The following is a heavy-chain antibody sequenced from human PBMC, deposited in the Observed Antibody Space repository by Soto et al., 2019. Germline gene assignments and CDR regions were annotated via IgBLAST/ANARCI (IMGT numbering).Heavy chain of an antibody. J-gene: IGHJ6*02. CDR3: ARDQLPSYYYYYGMDV. D-gene: IGHD1-1*01. CDR1: GYTFTSYG. CDR2: ISAYNANT. Sequence: ASVKVSCKASGYTFTSYGISWVRQAPGQGLEWMGWISAYNANTNYAQKLQGRVTMTTDTSTNTAYMELRSLRSDDTAVYYCARDQLPSYYYYYGMDVWGQGTTVTVSS. V-gene: IGHV1-18*01.